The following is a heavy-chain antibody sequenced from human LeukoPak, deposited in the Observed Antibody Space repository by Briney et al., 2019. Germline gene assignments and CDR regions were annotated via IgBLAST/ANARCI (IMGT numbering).Heavy chain of an antibody. CDR1: GGTFSSYA. CDR2: IIPIFGTA. Sequence: ASVKGSCKASGGTFSSYAISWVRQAPGQGLEWMGGIIPIFGTANYAQKFQGRVTITADESTSTAYMELSSLRSEDTAVYYCARGMDIVVVVAAIAPAFDIWGQGTMVTVSS. CDR3: ARGMDIVVVVAAIAPAFDI. D-gene: IGHD2-15*01. J-gene: IGHJ3*02. V-gene: IGHV1-69*13.